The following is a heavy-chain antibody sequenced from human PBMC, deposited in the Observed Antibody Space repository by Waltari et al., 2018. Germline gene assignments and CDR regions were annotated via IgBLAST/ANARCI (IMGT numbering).Heavy chain of an antibody. D-gene: IGHD3-16*01. J-gene: IGHJ4*02. CDR1: GYSISSGYY. V-gene: IGHV3-53*01. CDR2: IYSGGST. CDR3: ARAGGGGRFRIGRAGGYYFDY. Sequence: LQLQESGPGLVKPSETLSLTCAVSGYSISSGYYWGWLRQPPRKGLEWVSVIYSGGSTYDADSVKGVFTIARENSRTTQFLQRNSRRAEETAVYYWARAGGGGRFRIGRAGGYYFDYWGPGALVTVSS.